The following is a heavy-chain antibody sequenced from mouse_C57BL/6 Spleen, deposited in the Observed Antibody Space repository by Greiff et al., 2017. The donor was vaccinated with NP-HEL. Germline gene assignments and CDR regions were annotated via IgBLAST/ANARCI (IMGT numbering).Heavy chain of an antibody. CDR2: IHPNSGST. D-gene: IGHD1-1*01. Sequence: VKLQQPGAELVKPGASVKLSCKASGYTFTSYWMHWVKQRPGQGLAWLGMIHPNSGSTNYNEKFKSKATLTVDKSSSTAYMQLSSLTSEDSAVYYCARGDYYGSSYLGFAYWGQGTLVTVSA. V-gene: IGHV1-64*01. CDR3: ARGDYYGSSYLGFAY. J-gene: IGHJ3*01. CDR1: GYTFTSYW.